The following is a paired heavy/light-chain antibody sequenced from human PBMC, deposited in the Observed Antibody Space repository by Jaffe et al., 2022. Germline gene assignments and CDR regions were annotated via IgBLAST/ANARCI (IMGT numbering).Light chain of an antibody. CDR2: KAS. J-gene: IGKJ1*01. Sequence: DIQMTQSPSTLPASVGDRVTITCRASQNINSWLAWYQQKPGKAPKLLIYKASSLESGVPSRFSGSGSGTEFTLTISSLQPDDFATYYCQQYSSYSSWTFGQGTKVEIK. V-gene: IGKV1-5*03. CDR3: QQYSSYSSWT. CDR1: QNINSW.
Heavy chain of an antibody. CDR2: IKEDGSEK. D-gene: IGHD5-12*01. Sequence: EVQLVDSGGGLVQPGGSLRLSCAVSGFSFGNYWMSWVRQAPGKGPEWVANIKEDGSEKHYVDSVKGRFIISRDNAKNSLYLEMNNLIADDTAVYYCVRDFCEKCGFENWGDYWGQGTLVTVSS. CDR3: VRDFCEKCGFENWGDY. V-gene: IGHV3-7*05. CDR1: GFSFGNYW. J-gene: IGHJ4*02.